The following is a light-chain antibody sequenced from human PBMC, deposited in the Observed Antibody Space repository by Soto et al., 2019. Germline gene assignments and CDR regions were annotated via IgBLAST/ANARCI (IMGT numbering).Light chain of an antibody. CDR1: SSNMGSNT. J-gene: IGLJ2*01. CDR2: SDN. V-gene: IGLV1-44*01. Sequence: QSVLTQPPSASGTPGQWVTISCSGSSSNMGSNTVNWYQQLPGTDPKLLIYSDNQRPSGVPDRFSGAKSGTSASLAITGLQSEDEADYYCAAWYGSLQHIFFGGGTKLTVL. CDR3: AAWYGSLQHIF.